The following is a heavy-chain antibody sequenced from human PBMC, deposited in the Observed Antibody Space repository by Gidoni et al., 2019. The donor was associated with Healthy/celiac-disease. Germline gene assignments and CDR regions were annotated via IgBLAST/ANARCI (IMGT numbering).Heavy chain of an antibody. V-gene: IGHV1-2*02. D-gene: IGHD1-7*01. Sequence: QVQLVQSGAEVKKPGASVTVSCKASGYTFTGYYMHWERQAPGQGLEWMGWINPNSGGTNYAQKVQGSVTRTRDTSISTAYMELSRLRSDDTAVYYCATAITGTSPLFDYWGQGTLVTVSS. CDR3: ATAITGTSPLFDY. J-gene: IGHJ4*02. CDR2: INPNSGGT. CDR1: GYTFTGYY.